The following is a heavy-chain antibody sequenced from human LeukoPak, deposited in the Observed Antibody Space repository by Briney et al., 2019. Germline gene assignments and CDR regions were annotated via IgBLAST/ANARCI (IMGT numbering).Heavy chain of an antibody. CDR2: INPNSGGT. V-gene: IGHV1-2*02. Sequence: ASVKVSCKASGYTFTGYYMHWVRQAPGQGLEWMGWINPNSGGTNYAQKFQGRGTMTRDKSISTAYMELSRLRSDDTAVYYCARADSGSYTYYFDYWGQGTLVTVSS. CDR1: GYTFTGYY. J-gene: IGHJ4*02. D-gene: IGHD3-10*01. CDR3: ARADSGSYTYYFDY.